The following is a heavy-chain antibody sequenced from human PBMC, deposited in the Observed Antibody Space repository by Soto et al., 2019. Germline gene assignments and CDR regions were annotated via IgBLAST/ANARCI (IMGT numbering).Heavy chain of an antibody. J-gene: IGHJ6*02. V-gene: IGHV1-69*01. CDR3: ARARPTDDSPGIYYGMDV. D-gene: IGHD3-3*01. Sequence: QVQLVQSGSEVKKPGSSVKVSCKASGGTFSSYAISWVRQAPGQGLEWMGGIIPIVVTANYAQKFQGKVTITADESTRTAYMELSSLRYEDTAVYFCARARPTDDSPGIYYGMDVWGQGTTVTVSS. CDR2: IIPIVVTA. CDR1: GGTFSSYA.